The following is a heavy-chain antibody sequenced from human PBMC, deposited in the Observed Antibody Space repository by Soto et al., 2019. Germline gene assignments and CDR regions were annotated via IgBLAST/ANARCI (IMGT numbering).Heavy chain of an antibody. Sequence: ASVKVSCKASGGTFSSYAISWVRQAPGQGLEWMGGIIPIFGNTNYAQKLQGRVTMTTDTSTSTAYMELRSLRSDDTAVYYCARGLNWFDPWGQGTLVTVSS. J-gene: IGHJ5*02. D-gene: IGHD2-21*01. CDR3: ARGLNWFDP. CDR1: GGTFSSYA. V-gene: IGHV1-18*01. CDR2: IIPIFGNT.